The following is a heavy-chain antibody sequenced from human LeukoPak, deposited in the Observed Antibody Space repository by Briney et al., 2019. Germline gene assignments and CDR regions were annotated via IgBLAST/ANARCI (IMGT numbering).Heavy chain of an antibody. Sequence: PGGSLRLSCAASGFTFSSYWMGWVRQAPGKGLEWVANIKQDGSEKYYVDSVKGRFTISRDNSKNTLYLQMNSLRAEDTALYYCANGPTGYWGQGTLVTVSS. J-gene: IGHJ4*02. CDR1: GFTFSSYW. CDR3: ANGPTGY. V-gene: IGHV3-7*03. D-gene: IGHD5-24*01. CDR2: IKQDGSEK.